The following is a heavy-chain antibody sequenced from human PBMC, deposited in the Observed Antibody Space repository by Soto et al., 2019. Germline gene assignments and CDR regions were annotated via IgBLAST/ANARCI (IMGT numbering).Heavy chain of an antibody. Sequence: GASVKVSCKACGYTFTSYYMHWVRQAPGQGLEWMGIINPSGGSTSYAQKFQGRVTMTRDTSTSTVYMELSSLRSEDTAVYYCARQARYCTNGVCSAYGMDVWGQGTTVTVSS. V-gene: IGHV1-46*01. CDR2: INPSGGST. D-gene: IGHD2-8*01. J-gene: IGHJ6*02. CDR1: GYTFTSYY. CDR3: ARQARYCTNGVCSAYGMDV.